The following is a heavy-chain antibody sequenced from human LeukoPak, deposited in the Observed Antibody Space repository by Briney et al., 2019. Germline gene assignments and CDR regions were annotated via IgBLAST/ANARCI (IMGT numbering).Heavy chain of an antibody. CDR1: GASFNTYY. CDR3: ARGPVALPNDRLSLFFDF. Sequence: ASETLSLTCAVYGASFNTYYWTRIRQSPDKGLEWIGEVKHDGDTNVNPSLRSRVVMSVDASKNQFSLKMTSVTAADTAIYFCARGPVALPNDRLSLFFDFWGQGTLVTVSS. V-gene: IGHV4-34*01. CDR2: VKHDGDT. D-gene: IGHD2-8*01. J-gene: IGHJ5*01.